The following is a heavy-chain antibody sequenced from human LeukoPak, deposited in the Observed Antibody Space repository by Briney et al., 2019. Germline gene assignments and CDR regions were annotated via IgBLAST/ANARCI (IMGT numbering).Heavy chain of an antibody. CDR3: ARLIHDGTSNGLYYFDS. CDR1: GGSISSSGSY. CDR2: ICYSGTT. D-gene: IGHD4-23*01. Sequence: PSETLSLTCTVSGGSISSSGSYWGWIRQPPGKGLEWIGSICYSGTTYYNPSLKSRVTTSVDTSTNQFSLRLNSVTAADTAVYYCARLIHDGTSNGLYYFDSWGQGTLVTVSS. J-gene: IGHJ4*02. V-gene: IGHV4-39*01.